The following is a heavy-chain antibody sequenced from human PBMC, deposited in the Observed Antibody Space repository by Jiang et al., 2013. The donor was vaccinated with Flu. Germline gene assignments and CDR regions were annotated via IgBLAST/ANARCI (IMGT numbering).Heavy chain of an antibody. CDR1: GFTFSNYW. J-gene: IGHJ4*02. Sequence: QLVESGGGLVQPGGSLRLSCAVSGFTFSNYWMHWVRQAPGKGLMWISRITSDGRNTNYADSVKGRFTVSRDNAKNMLYLQMNSLRAEDTAVYYCARDFAFWSGYSNYYFDYWGQGILVTVSS. CDR3: ARDFAFWSGYSNYYFDY. D-gene: IGHD3-3*01. V-gene: IGHV3-74*01. CDR2: ITSDGRNT.